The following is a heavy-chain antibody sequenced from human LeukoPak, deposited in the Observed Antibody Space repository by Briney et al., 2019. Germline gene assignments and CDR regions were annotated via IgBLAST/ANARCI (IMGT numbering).Heavy chain of an antibody. CDR2: ISSSSSTI. CDR3: ARGPHGYPNLYYFDY. Sequence: GGSLRLSCAASGFTFSSYSMNWVHQAPGKGLEWVSYISSSSSTIYYADSVKGRFTISRDNAKNSLYLQMNSLRAEDTAVYYCARGPHGYPNLYYFDYWGQGTLVTVSS. J-gene: IGHJ4*02. D-gene: IGHD5-18*01. V-gene: IGHV3-48*04. CDR1: GFTFSSYS.